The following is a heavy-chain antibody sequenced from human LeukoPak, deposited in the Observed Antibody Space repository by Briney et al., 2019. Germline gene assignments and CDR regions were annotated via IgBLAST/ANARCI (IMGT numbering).Heavy chain of an antibody. CDR3: ARGCSGGSCDYRGDYFDY. D-gene: IGHD2-15*01. J-gene: IGHJ4*02. CDR2: IYTSGST. CDR1: GGSISSYY. Sequence: PSETLSLTCTVSGGSISSYYWSWIRQPAGKGLEWIGRIYTSGSTNYNPSLKSRVTMSVDTSKNQFSLKLSSVTAADTAVYYCARGCSGGSCDYRGDYFDYWGQGTLVTVSS. V-gene: IGHV4-4*07.